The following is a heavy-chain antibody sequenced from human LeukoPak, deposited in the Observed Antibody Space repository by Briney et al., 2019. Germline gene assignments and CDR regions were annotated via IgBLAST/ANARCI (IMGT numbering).Heavy chain of an antibody. V-gene: IGHV4-39*01. CDR2: IYYSGRT. CDR1: GGSIGSSSYD. J-gene: IGHJ5*02. CDR3: AAQWLERLNWFDP. D-gene: IGHD6-19*01. Sequence: PSETLSLTCTVSGGSIGSSSYDWGWIRQPPGKGLEWIGSIYYSGRTYYNPSLKSRVTISVDTSKNQFSLKLSSVTAAATAVYYCAAQWLERLNWFDPWGQGTLVTVSS.